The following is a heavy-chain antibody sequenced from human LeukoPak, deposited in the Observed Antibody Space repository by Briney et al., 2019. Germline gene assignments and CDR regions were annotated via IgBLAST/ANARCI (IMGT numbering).Heavy chain of an antibody. D-gene: IGHD6-13*01. CDR1: GFTFSTYA. V-gene: IGHV3-30*04. J-gene: IGHJ4*02. CDR2: ISYDGNNK. Sequence: PGGSLRLSCAASGFTFSTYAMHWVRQAPGKGLEWVAVISYDGNNKYYADSVMGRFTISRDTSKHTLFLQMNSLRAEDTAVYYCARRGIAAAQDYWGQGTLVTVSS. CDR3: ARRGIAAAQDY.